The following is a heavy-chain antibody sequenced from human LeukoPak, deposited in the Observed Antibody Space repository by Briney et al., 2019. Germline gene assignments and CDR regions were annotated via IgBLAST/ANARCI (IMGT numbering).Heavy chain of an antibody. CDR3: SKDLTSDFGGDLDP. D-gene: IGHD3-10*01. CDR2: IKPDGSAQ. Sequence: GGSLRLSCAASGFTFSNSWMSWVRQAPGKGLEWVATIKPDGSAQYYVDSVKGRFTISRDNSKSTVYLQMNSLRVEDAAVYYCSKDLTSDFGGDLDPWGQGTLVTVSS. CDR1: GFTFSNSW. V-gene: IGHV3-7*01. J-gene: IGHJ5*02.